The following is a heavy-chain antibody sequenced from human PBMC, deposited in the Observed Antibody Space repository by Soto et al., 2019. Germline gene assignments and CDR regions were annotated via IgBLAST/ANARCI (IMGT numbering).Heavy chain of an antibody. D-gene: IGHD6-13*01. J-gene: IGHJ1*01. CDR2: ISGFNGQT. CDR1: GNTFASHG. Sequence: VASVKVSCKASGNTFASHGFSWVRQAPGQGLEWMGWISGFNGQTNYALKFQGRVTLTTDTSTSTAYMELNSLRAEDTALYYCAKGPLYSSSWPKYFQHWGQGTLVTVSS. V-gene: IGHV1-18*01. CDR3: AKGPLYSSSWPKYFQH.